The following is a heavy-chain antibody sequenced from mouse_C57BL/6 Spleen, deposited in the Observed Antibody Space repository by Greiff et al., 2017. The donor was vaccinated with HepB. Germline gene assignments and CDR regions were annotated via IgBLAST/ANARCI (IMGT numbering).Heavy chain of an antibody. D-gene: IGHD1-1*01. Sequence: EVKLQQSGPELVKPGASVKIPCKASGYTFTDYNMDWVKQSHGKSLEWIGDINPNNGGTIYNQKFKGKATLTVDKSSSTAYMELRSLTSEDTAVYYCARKGYYYGSSYGWYFDVWGTGTTVTVSS. CDR2: INPNNGGT. CDR1: GYTFTDYN. V-gene: IGHV1-18*01. CDR3: ARKGYYYGSSYGWYFDV. J-gene: IGHJ1*03.